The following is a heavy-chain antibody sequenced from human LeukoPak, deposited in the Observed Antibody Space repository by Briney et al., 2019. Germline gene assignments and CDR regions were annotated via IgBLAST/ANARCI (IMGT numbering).Heavy chain of an antibody. V-gene: IGHV4-59*08. J-gene: IGHJ5*02. Sequence: SETLSLTCTVSLDSISRYYWSWRRQPPGKGLEWIGYIYYSGSTNYNPSLKSRVTISVDTSKNQFSLKLSSVTAADTAVYYSAGHPGCPIITFGGFIGTPWLAPWGQGTLVTVSS. CDR3: AGHPGCPIITFGGFIGTPWLAP. CDR2: IYYSGST. CDR1: LDSISRYY. D-gene: IGHD3-16*02.